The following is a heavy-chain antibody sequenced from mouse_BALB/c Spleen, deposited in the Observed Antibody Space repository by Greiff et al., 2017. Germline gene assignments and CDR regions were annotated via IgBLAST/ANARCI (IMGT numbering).Heavy chain of an antibody. V-gene: IGHV1-61*01. CDR3: ARWGIYYYDMEAMDY. D-gene: IGHD1-1*01. CDR1: GYTFTSYW. J-gene: IGHJ4*01. CDR2: IYPSDSET. Sequence: QVQLQQPGAELVRPGSSVKLSCKASGYTFTSYWMDWVKQRPGQGLEWIGNIYPSDSETHYNQKFKDKATLTADKSSSTAYMQLSSLTSEDSAVYFCARWGIYYYDMEAMDYWGEGTSVTVSS.